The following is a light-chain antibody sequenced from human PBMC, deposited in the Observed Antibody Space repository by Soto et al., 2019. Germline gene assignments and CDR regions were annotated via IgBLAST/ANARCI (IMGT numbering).Light chain of an antibody. J-gene: IGKJ1*01. CDR2: TAS. V-gene: IGKV3-15*01. CDR3: HQYNNWPQT. Sequence: EIVMTQSPATLSVSPGERATLSCRASQSVGSNLAWYQQKPGQAPRLLIYTASIRATGTPARFSGSGSGTEFTLTISSLQSEDFAVYYCHQYNNWPQTFGQGTKVELK. CDR1: QSVGSN.